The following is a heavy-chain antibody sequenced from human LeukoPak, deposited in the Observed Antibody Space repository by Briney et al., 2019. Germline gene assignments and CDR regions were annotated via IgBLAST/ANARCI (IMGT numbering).Heavy chain of an antibody. CDR3: ARDRNDYDFWSGYSMSYFDY. CDR1: GFSVRSLY. CDR2: IKWNGGST. V-gene: IGHV3-20*04. J-gene: IGHJ4*02. D-gene: IGHD3-3*01. Sequence: PGGSLRLSCAASGFSVRSLYMSWVRQAPGKGLEWVSGIKWNGGSTGYADSVRGRFTISRDNAKNSLYLQMNSLRAEDTALYYCARDRNDYDFWSGYSMSYFDYWGQGTLVTVSS.